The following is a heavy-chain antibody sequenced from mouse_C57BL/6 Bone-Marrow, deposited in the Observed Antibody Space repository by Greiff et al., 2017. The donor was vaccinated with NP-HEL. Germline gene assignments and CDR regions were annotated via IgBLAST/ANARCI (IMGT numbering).Heavy chain of an antibody. V-gene: IGHV1-31*01. CDR1: GYSFTGYY. Sequence: VQLQQSGPELVKPGASVKISCKASGYSFTGYYMHWVQQSHGNILDWIGYIYPYNGVSSYNHIFKGKATLTVDKSSSTAYMELRSRTSEDAAVYYCTRKNWDDFDYWGQGTTLTVSS. D-gene: IGHD4-1*01. CDR2: IYPYNGVS. CDR3: TRKNWDDFDY. J-gene: IGHJ2*01.